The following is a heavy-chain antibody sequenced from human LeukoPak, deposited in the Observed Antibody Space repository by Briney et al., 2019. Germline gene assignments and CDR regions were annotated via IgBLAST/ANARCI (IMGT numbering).Heavy chain of an antibody. V-gene: IGHV4-59*08. J-gene: IGHJ4*02. CDR3: ASGYSGYDPFFYY. D-gene: IGHD5-12*01. CDR2: IYYSGST. Sequence: SETLSLTCTVSGGSISSYYWSWIRQPPGKGLEWIGYIYYSGSTNYNPSLKSRVTISVDTSKNQFSLKLSSVTAADTAVYYCASGYSGYDPFFYYWGQGTLVTVSS. CDR1: GGSISSYY.